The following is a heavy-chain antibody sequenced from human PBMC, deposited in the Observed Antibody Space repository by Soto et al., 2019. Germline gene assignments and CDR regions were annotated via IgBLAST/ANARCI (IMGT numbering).Heavy chain of an antibody. Sequence: ASAQVSCKASAYTFTNYGITWVRRAPGQRLERLGWVSPCSGAENCGGEVRGRVSMTTDRSTSTAYMELRSLPSSATAVYYCAASKCLGYCSGVPVGLGSCDPWGRGTLVTVSS. CDR3: AASKCLGYCSGVPVGLGSCDP. CDR1: AYTFTNYG. CDR2: VSPCSGAE. J-gene: IGHJ5*02. D-gene: IGHD2-15*01. V-gene: IGHV1-18*04.